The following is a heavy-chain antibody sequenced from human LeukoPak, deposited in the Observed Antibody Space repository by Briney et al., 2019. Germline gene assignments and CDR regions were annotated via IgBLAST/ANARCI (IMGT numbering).Heavy chain of an antibody. V-gene: IGHV1-18*01. CDR2: ISAYNGNT. J-gene: IGHJ5*02. CDR1: GYTFTSYG. CDR3: ARDKPTVTTPNWFDL. D-gene: IGHD4-17*01. Sequence: ASVKASCKASGYTFTSYGISWVRQAPGQGLEWMGWISAYNGNTNYAQKLQGRVTMTTDTSTSTAYMELRSLRSDDTAVYYCARDKPTVTTPNWFDLWGQGTLVTVSS.